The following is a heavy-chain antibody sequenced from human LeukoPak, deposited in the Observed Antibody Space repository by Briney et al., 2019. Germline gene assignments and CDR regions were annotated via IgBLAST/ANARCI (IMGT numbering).Heavy chain of an antibody. Sequence: PSETLSLTCTVSGGSISSSGYYWGWIRQPPGKGLEWIGSISHSGSTYYNLSLKSRITISADTSKNQFSLKVNSVTAADTAVYYCASIEVVVVAATLNYWGQGTLVTVSS. CDR3: ASIEVVVVAATLNY. D-gene: IGHD2-15*01. CDR1: GGSISSSGYY. J-gene: IGHJ4*02. CDR2: ISHSGST. V-gene: IGHV4-39*01.